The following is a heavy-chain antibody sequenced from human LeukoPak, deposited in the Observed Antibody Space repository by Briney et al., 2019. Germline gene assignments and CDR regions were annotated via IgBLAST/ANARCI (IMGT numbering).Heavy chain of an antibody. CDR2: MNPNSGNT. J-gene: IGHJ6*03. V-gene: IGHV1-8*02. CDR3: ARGGYSGYYMDV. D-gene: IGHD1-26*01. CDR1: GYTFTGYL. Sequence: VASVKVSCKASGYTFTGYLMHWVRQAPGQGLEWMGWMNPNSGNTGYAQKFQGRVTMTRNTSISTAYMELSSLRSEDTAVYYCARGGYSGYYMDVWGKGTTVTISS.